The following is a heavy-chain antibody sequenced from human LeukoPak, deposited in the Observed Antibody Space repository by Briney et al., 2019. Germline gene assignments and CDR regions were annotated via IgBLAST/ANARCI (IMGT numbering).Heavy chain of an antibody. CDR3: ARDSGFGELRFFH. CDR1: GFTFSSYA. D-gene: IGHD3-10*01. Sequence: PGGSLRLSCAASGFTFSSYAMHWVRQAPGKGLEWVAVISYDGSDKYYADSVKGRFTISRDNSKNTLYLQMNSLRAEDTAVYYCARDSGFGELRFFHWGQGTLVTVSS. V-gene: IGHV3-30-3*01. J-gene: IGHJ5*02. CDR2: ISYDGSDK.